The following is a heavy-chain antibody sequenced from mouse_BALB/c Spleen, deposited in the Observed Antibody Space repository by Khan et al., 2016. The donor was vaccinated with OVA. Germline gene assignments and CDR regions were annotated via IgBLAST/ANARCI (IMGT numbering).Heavy chain of an antibody. V-gene: IGHV14-3*02. CDR1: GLNIKDTY. CDR3: ARMARK. Sequence: VQLQQPGAELVKSGATVKLSCTASGLNIKDTYMHWLKQWPEQGLEWIGRIDPPTGNSKYDSTFQGKATITADKYSNTAYLSLSRLTSEDTAVYYCARMARKWGQGTTITVSS. J-gene: IGHJ2*01. CDR2: IDPPTGNS.